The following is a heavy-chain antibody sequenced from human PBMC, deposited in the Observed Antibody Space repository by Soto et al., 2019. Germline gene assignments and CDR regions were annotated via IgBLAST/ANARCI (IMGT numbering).Heavy chain of an antibody. J-gene: IGHJ4*02. CDR1: GGSISSGGYY. CDR3: ARGPDCSSTSCYVIDY. CDR2: IHYSGST. Sequence: QVQLQESGPGLVKPSQTLSLTCTVSGGSISSGGYYWSWIRQHPGKGLEWIGYIHYSGSTDYNPSLKSRVTISVESSKNQSSLKLSSVTAADTAVYYCARGPDCSSTSCYVIDYWGQGPLVTVSS. D-gene: IGHD2-2*01. V-gene: IGHV4-31*03.